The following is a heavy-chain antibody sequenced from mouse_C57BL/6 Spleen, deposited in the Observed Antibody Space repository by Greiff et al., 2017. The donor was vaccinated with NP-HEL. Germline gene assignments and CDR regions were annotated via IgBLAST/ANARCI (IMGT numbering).Heavy chain of an antibody. V-gene: IGHV1-81*01. CDR3: ARSGTTVVGFDY. CDR2: IYPRSGNT. Sequence: VQLQQSGAELARPGASVKLSCKASGYTFTSYGISWVKQRTGQGLEWIGEIYPRSGNTYYNEKFKGKATLTADKSSSTAYMELRSLTSEDSAVYFCARSGTTVVGFDYWGQGTTLTVSS. D-gene: IGHD1-1*01. J-gene: IGHJ2*01. CDR1: GYTFTSYG.